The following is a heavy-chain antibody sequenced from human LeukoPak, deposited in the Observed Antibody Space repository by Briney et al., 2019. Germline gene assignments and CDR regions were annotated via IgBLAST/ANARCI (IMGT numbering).Heavy chain of an antibody. J-gene: IGHJ5*02. Sequence: GGSLRLSCAASGFTFSSYAMSWVRQAPGKGLEWVSAISGSGGSTYYADSVKGRFTISRDNSKNTLYLQMNSLRAEDTAVYYCAKSPSSYDYVWGSYRPYNWFDPWGQGTLVTVSS. CDR2: ISGSGGST. D-gene: IGHD3-16*02. V-gene: IGHV3-23*01. CDR1: GFTFSSYA. CDR3: AKSPSSYDYVWGSYRPYNWFDP.